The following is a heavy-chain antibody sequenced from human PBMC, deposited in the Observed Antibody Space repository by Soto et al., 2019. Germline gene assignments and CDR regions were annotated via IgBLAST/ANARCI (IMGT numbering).Heavy chain of an antibody. V-gene: IGHV3-30*18. D-gene: IGHD2-21*01. CDR3: AKDNFHCGDECYHYYGLDV. Sequence: EGSLRLPFSAAGYTFRDFDGPGDSDAICKGLAWVGLLSYDGSKISYADSMKGRFTISRDKSKNTLYLQMNSLRAEDTAVYYCAKDNFHCGDECYHYYGLDVWGQGTTVTVSS. J-gene: IGHJ6*02. CDR2: LSYDGSKI. CDR1: GYTFRDFD.